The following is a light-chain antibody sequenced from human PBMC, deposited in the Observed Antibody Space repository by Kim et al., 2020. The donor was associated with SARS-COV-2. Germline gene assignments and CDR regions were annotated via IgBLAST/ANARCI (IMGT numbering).Light chain of an antibody. J-gene: IGLJ1*01. V-gene: IGLV2-23*02. CDR3: CSYASLSSYV. CDR2: EVS. CDR1: PGDVGRYNL. Sequence: GQSINISCTGTPGDVGRYNLVPWYQQHPGKVPKVVIYEVSEGPSGVSNRFSGSKSGTTAFLTISGLQAEDEAEYFCCSYASLSSYVFGTGTKVTVL.